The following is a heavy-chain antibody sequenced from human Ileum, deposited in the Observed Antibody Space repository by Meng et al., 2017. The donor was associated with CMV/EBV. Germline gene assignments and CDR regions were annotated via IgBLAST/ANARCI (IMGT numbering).Heavy chain of an antibody. J-gene: IGHJ4*01. V-gene: IGHV3-21*01. Sequence: GESLKISCAASGFTFTSYSVNWVRQAPGKGLEWVSSISSGSTYIYYADSVKGRFTISRDNAKNSLYLQMNNLRVEDTALYYCGSFRGDFRNRIDDWGQGTPVTVSS. CDR1: GFTFTSYS. CDR2: ISSGSTYI. D-gene: IGHD1-14*01. CDR3: GSFRGDFRNRIDD.